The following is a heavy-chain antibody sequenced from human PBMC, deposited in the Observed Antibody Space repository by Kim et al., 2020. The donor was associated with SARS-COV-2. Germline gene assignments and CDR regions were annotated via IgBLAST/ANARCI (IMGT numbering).Heavy chain of an antibody. CDR1: GGTFSSYA. Sequence: SVKVSCKASGGTFSSYAISWVRQAPGQGLEWMGRIIPILGIANYAQKFQGRVTITADKSTSTAYMELSSLRSEDTAVYYCARDMGSGSYYGVGDYYYYYGMDVWGQGTTVTVSS. J-gene: IGHJ6*02. V-gene: IGHV1-69*04. CDR3: ARDMGSGSYYGVGDYYYYYGMDV. CDR2: IIPILGIA. D-gene: IGHD3-10*01.